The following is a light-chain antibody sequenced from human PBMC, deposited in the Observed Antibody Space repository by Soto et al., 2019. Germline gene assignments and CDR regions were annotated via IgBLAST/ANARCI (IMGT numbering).Light chain of an antibody. Sequence: QSVLTQPPSVSGAPGQRVTISCTGSSSNIGAGYDVHWYQQLPGTAPKLLIYGNSNRPSGVPDRFSGSKSGTYASLAITGLLAEDEADYYCQTSDRSLSGWVFGGGTKVTVL. V-gene: IGLV1-40*01. CDR3: QTSDRSLSGWV. CDR2: GNS. J-gene: IGLJ3*02. CDR1: SSNIGAGYD.